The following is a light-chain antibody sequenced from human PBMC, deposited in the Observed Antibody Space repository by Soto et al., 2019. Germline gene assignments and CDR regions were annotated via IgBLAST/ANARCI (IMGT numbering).Light chain of an antibody. J-gene: IGKJ2*01. Sequence: EIVMTQSPATLSVSPGERATLSCRASQSVSSNLAWYQQKPGQAPRLLIYGASTRATGIPARFSGSGSGTEFTLTISSLQSEDFAVYYCLQYKSWPEYTFGQGTKLEIK. V-gene: IGKV3-15*01. CDR3: LQYKSWPEYT. CDR2: GAS. CDR1: QSVSSN.